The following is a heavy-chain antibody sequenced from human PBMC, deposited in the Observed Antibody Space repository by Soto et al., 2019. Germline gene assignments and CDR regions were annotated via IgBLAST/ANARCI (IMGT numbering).Heavy chain of an antibody. Sequence: QVQLQESGPGLVEPSQTLSLTCIVSGGSISGGGYYWSWIRQHPGKGLEWIGYIHYSGTTYYNPSLKSRLTRAVDTSKTQFSLKLSSVTAADTAVYYCARAWTAAAGWANCFDLWGQGTLVTVSS. CDR3: ARAWTAAAGWANCFDL. D-gene: IGHD6-13*01. CDR1: GGSISGGGYY. J-gene: IGHJ5*02. CDR2: IHYSGTT. V-gene: IGHV4-31*03.